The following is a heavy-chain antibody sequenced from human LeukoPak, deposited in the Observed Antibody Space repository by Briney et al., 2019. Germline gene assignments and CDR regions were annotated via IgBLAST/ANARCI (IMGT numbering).Heavy chain of an antibody. CDR1: GYSISSGYY. CDR3: AGDKEATGNGRPNWFDP. D-gene: IGHD6-13*01. J-gene: IGHJ5*02. V-gene: IGHV4-38-2*01. CDR2: IFQRGYS. Sequence: SETLSLTCAVSGYSISSGYYWGWIRPPPGKGPQWIGIIFQRGYSYYNPSLKSRVTISVDTSKNQFSLKLSSVTAADTAVYYCAGDKEATGNGRPNWFDPWGQGTLVTVSS.